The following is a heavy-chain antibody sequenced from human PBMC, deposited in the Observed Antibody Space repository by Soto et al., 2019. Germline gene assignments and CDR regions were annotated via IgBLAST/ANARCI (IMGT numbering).Heavy chain of an antibody. J-gene: IGHJ4*02. V-gene: IGHV4-4*02. Sequence: QVQLQESGPGLVRPSGTLSLTCAVSGASISSTTSGNWWSWVRQPPEKGLEWIGEIYHSGSTNYNPSPKSRVPMSLDKSKNQFSLKLTSVTAADTAVYYCARMVGATLVDFWGQGTLVTVSS. CDR1: GASISSTTSGNW. CDR3: ARMVGATLVDF. CDR2: IYHSGST. D-gene: IGHD1-26*01.